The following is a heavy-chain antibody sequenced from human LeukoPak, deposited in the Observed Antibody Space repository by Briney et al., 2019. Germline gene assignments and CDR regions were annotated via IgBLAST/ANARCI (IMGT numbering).Heavy chain of an antibody. Sequence: HPGRSLRLSCAASGFTFDDFALHWVRQAPGKGLEWVSGISWNSGDIGYADSVKGRFTISRDDAENSLYLQMNSLRAEDTALYYCAKLYRYSYGYIDFRGQGTLVTVSS. V-gene: IGHV3-9*01. J-gene: IGHJ4*02. D-gene: IGHD5-18*01. CDR2: ISWNSGDI. CDR1: GFTFDDFA. CDR3: AKLYRYSYGYIDF.